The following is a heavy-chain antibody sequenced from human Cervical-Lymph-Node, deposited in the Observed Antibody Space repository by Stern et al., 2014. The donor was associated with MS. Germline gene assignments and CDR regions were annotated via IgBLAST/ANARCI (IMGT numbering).Heavy chain of an antibody. D-gene: IGHD3-10*01. CDR3: WGIDV. J-gene: IGHJ6*02. CDR2: MNPNSGNT. Sequence: VQLVESGAEVKKPGASVKVSCKASGYTFTSYDINWVRQATGQGLEWMGWMNPNSGNTGYAQKFQGRVTMTKDTAVYYCARGLEELLWFGELSRFGWGIDVWGQGTTVTVSS. V-gene: IGHV1-8*01. CDR1: GYTFTSYD.